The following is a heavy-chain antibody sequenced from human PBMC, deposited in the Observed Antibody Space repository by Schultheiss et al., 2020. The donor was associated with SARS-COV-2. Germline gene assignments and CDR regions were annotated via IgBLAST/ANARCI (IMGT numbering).Heavy chain of an antibody. Sequence: SETLSLTCAVSGGSISSSNWWSWVRQPPGKGLEWIGEINHSGSTNYNPSLKSRVTISVDTSKNQFSLKLSSVTAADTAVYYCARGGYSYGYLDYWGQGTLVTVSS. D-gene: IGHD5-18*01. CDR3: ARGGYSYGYLDY. V-gene: IGHV4-4*02. CDR2: INHSGST. J-gene: IGHJ4*02. CDR1: GGSISSSNW.